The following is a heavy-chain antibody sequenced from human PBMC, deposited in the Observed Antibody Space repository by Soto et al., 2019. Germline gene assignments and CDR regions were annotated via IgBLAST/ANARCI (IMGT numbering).Heavy chain of an antibody. V-gene: IGHV3-43*01. CDR3: AKDGRYSSGWLHDVFDY. CDR2: ISWDGGST. CDR1: GFTFDDYT. J-gene: IGHJ4*02. D-gene: IGHD6-19*01. Sequence: GGSLRLSCAASGFTFDDYTMHWVRQAPGKGLEWVSLISWDGGSTYYADSVKGRFTISRDNSKNSLYLQMNSLRTEDTALYYCAKDGRYSSGWLHDVFDYWGQGTLVTVSS.